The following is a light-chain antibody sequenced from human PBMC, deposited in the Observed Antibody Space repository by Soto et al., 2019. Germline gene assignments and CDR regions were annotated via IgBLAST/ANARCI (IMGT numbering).Light chain of an antibody. Sequence: QSALTQPASVSGSPGQSITISCTGTSSDVGGYDYVAWYQRHPGKAPKLMIYDVFNRPSGVSHRFSGSKSGNTASPPISGLQAEDEADYYCSSYTSSRTLVFGGGTKLTVL. J-gene: IGLJ3*02. CDR2: DVF. CDR3: SSYTSSRTLV. V-gene: IGLV2-14*03. CDR1: SSDVGGYDY.